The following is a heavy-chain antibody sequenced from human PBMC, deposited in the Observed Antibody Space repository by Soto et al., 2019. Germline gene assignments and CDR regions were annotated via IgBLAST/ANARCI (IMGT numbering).Heavy chain of an antibody. CDR2: IYYSGST. CDR3: AVAVTDHYYYYYYMDV. CDR1: GGSISSGGYY. D-gene: IGHD2-21*02. V-gene: IGHV4-31*03. J-gene: IGHJ6*03. Sequence: QVQLQESGPGLVKPSQTLSLTCSVAGGSISSGGYYWSWIRQHPGKGLEWIGYIYYSGSTYYNPSLKSRVTISVDTSKNQFSLKLSSVTAADTAVYYCAVAVTDHYYYYYYMDVWGKGTTVTVSS.